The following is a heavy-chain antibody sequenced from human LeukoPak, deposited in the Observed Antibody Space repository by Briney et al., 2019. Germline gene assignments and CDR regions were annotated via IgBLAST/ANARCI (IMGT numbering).Heavy chain of an antibody. V-gene: IGHV4-30-2*01. D-gene: IGHD3-3*01. CDR2: IYHSGST. CDR1: GGSISSGGYY. CDR3: ARDRSYDFWSGYPSLYFDY. J-gene: IGHJ4*02. Sequence: SETLSLTCTVSGGSISSGGYYWSWIRQPPGKGLEWIGYIYHSGSTYYNPSLKSRVTMSVDTSKNQFSLKLSSVTAADTAVYYCARDRSYDFWSGYPSLYFDYWGQGTLVTVSS.